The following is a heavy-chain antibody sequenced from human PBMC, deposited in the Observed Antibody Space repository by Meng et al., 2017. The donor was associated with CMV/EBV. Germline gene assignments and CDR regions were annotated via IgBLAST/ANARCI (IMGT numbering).Heavy chain of an antibody. Sequence: QLSLRESGPGLVKPSETLSLTCTVSGGSISSSSYYWGWIRQPPGKGLEWIGSIYYSGSTYYNPSLKSRVTISVDTSKNQFSLKLSSVTAADTAVYYCARDAGHYDILTGYSYWGQGTLVTVSS. D-gene: IGHD3-9*01. CDR1: GGSISSSSYY. CDR3: ARDAGHYDILTGYSY. CDR2: IYYSGST. J-gene: IGHJ4*02. V-gene: IGHV4-39*07.